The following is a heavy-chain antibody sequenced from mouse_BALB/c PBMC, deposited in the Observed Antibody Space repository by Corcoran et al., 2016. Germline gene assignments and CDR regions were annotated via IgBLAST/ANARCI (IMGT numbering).Heavy chain of an antibody. J-gene: IGHJ2*01. D-gene: IGHD2-10*01. CDR1: GFNIKDTY. Sequence: EVQLQQSGAELVKPGASVKLSCTASGFNIKDTYMHWVRQRPEQGLEWIGRIDPANGNTKYDPKFQGKATITADTSSNTAYLQLSSLTSEDTAVYYCARSAYQDYWGQCTTLTVSS. V-gene: IGHV14-3*02. CDR2: IDPANGNT. CDR3: ARSAYQDY.